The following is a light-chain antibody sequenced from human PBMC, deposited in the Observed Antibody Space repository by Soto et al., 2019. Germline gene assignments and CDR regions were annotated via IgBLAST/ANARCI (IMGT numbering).Light chain of an antibody. CDR1: QSISSY. CDR2: ASF. CDR3: QQSSSSPWT. V-gene: IGKV1-39*01. Sequence: DIQMPQSPSSLSASVGDRVSITCRASQSISSYFNWYQHKPGKAPKLLIYASFTLQTGVSSRCIGSGSGTDFTLTINRLQPEDFATYYCQQSSSSPWTFGQGTKV. J-gene: IGKJ1*01.